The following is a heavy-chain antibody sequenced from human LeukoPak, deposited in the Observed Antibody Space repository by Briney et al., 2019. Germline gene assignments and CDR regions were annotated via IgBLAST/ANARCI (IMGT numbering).Heavy chain of an antibody. Sequence: KPSQTLSLTCTVSGDSMSSGSYYWSWIRRPAGRGLEWIGRIYNGGSTNYNPSLKSRVTISLDTSKNQFSLKLTSVTAADTAVYYCARGPHCSGGSCYSVSDYWGQGTLVTVSS. J-gene: IGHJ4*02. D-gene: IGHD2-15*01. CDR3: ARGPHCSGGSCYSVSDY. CDR2: IYNGGST. V-gene: IGHV4-61*02. CDR1: GDSMSSGSYY.